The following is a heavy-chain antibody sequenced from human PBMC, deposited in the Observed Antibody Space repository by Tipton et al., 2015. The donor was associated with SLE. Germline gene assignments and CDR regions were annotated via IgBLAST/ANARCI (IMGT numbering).Heavy chain of an antibody. J-gene: IGHJ4*02. CDR3: ARHPSGYYYFDY. CDR2: IYTSGST. CDR1: GGSISSGSYY. Sequence: TLSLTCTVSGGSISSGSYYWSWIRQPAGKGLEWIGRIYTSGSTNYNPSLKSRVTISVDTSTTHFSLKLSSVTAADTAVYYCARHPSGYYYFDYWGQGILVTVSS. V-gene: IGHV4-61*02. D-gene: IGHD3-22*01.